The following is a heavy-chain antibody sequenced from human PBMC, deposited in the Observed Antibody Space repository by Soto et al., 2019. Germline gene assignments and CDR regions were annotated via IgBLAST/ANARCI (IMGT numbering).Heavy chain of an antibody. CDR3: ATANTPYAFDM. CDR1: GFTFSSYA. CDR2: ISYDGSNK. V-gene: IGHV3-30-3*01. J-gene: IGHJ3*02. Sequence: GGSLRLSCAASGFTFSSYAMHWVRQAPGKGLEWVAVISYDGSNKYYADSVKGRFTISRDNSKNTLYLQMNSLRAEDTAVYYCATANTPYAFDMWGQGTMVTVSS.